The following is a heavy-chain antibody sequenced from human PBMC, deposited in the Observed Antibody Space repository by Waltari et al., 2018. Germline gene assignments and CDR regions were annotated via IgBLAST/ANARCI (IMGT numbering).Heavy chain of an antibody. Sequence: EVQLVESGGGLVQPGGSLRLSCAASGFTFSSYDMNWVRQAPGRGLEWVSYISSSGSTIYYADSVKGRFTISRDNAKNSLYLQMNSLRAEDTAVYYCARAFPTYCGGDCYSGTYWYFDLWGRGTLVTVSS. V-gene: IGHV3-48*03. CDR2: ISSSGSTI. D-gene: IGHD2-21*02. CDR1: GFTFSSYD. CDR3: ARAFPTYCGGDCYSGTYWYFDL. J-gene: IGHJ2*01.